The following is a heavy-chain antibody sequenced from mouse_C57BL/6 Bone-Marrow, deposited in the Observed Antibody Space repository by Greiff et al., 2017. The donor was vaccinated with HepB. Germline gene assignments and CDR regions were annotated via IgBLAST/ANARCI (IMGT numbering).Heavy chain of an antibody. CDR2: IDPENGDT. CDR1: GFNIKDDY. V-gene: IGHV14-4*01. CDR3: TTCAYYYAMDY. J-gene: IGHJ4*01. Sequence: EVKLMESGAELVRPGASVKLSCTASGFNIKDDYMHWVKQRPEQGLEWIGWIDPENGDTEYASKFQGKANITADTSSNTAYLQLSSLTSEDTAVYYCTTCAYYYAMDYWGQGTSVTVSS.